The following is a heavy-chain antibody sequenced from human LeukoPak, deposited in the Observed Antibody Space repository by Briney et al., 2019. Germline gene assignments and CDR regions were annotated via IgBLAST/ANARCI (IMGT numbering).Heavy chain of an antibody. CDR1: GYTFTNYA. Sequence: ASVKVSCKASGYTFTNYAMNWVRQAPGQGLEWMGWINTNTGNPTYAQGFTGRFVFSLDTSVSTAYLQISSLKAEDTAVYYCARDPYGSGSYYKGPNYYYYYMDVWGKGTTVTVSS. CDR3: ARDPYGSGSYYKGPNYYYYYMDV. CDR2: INTNTGNP. V-gene: IGHV7-4-1*02. D-gene: IGHD3-10*01. J-gene: IGHJ6*03.